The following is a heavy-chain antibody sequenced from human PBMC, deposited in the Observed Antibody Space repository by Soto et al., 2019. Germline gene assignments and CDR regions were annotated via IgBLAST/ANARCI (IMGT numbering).Heavy chain of an antibody. CDR1: GFTFSSYA. V-gene: IGHV3-23*01. J-gene: IGHJ4*02. CDR2: ISGSGGST. CDR3: AKVPITMVRGVRGSFDY. Sequence: EVQLLESGGGLVQPGGSLRLSCAASGFTFSSYAMSWVRQAPGKGLEWVSAISGSGGSTYYADSVKGRFTISRDNSKNTLYLQMNSLRAEDTAVYYCAKVPITMVRGVRGSFDYWGQGTPVTVSS. D-gene: IGHD3-10*01.